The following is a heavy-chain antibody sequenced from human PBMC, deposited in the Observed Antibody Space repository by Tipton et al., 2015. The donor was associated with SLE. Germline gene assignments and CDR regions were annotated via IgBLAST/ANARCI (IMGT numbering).Heavy chain of an antibody. Sequence: TLSLTCAVSGGSISSSNWWSWIRQPPGKGLEWIGEINHSGSTNYNPSLKSRVTISVDTSKNQFSLKLSSVTAADTAVYYCARGEYYDSSGYGNWGQGTLVTVSS. J-gene: IGHJ4*02. D-gene: IGHD3-22*01. V-gene: IGHV4-4*02. CDR3: ARGEYYDSSGYGN. CDR2: INHSGST. CDR1: GGSISSSNW.